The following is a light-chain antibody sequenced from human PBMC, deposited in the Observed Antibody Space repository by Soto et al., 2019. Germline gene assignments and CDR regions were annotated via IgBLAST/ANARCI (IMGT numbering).Light chain of an antibody. Sequence: QAVVTQPPSASGTPGQRVTISCSGGSSNIGSSSVNWYQHLPGTAPKLLIYSNSRRPSGVPDRFSGSKSGTTASLTISGPQSEDEAEYYCAAWDYSLSAYVFGTGTKVTVL. V-gene: IGLV1-44*01. CDR2: SNS. CDR3: AAWDYSLSAYV. CDR1: SSNIGSSS. J-gene: IGLJ1*01.